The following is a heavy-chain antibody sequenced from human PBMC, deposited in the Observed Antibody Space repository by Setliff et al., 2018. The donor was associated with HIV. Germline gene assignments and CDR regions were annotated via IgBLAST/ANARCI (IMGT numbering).Heavy chain of an antibody. Sequence: ASVKVSCKASGYTFTDYGINWVRQAPGQGLEWMGWINTNNGNPTYAQGFTGRFVFSSDTSVRTAYLQIVGLKAEDTAVYYCARDPYWLEGYFDYWGPGTLVTVSS. D-gene: IGHD2-21*01. CDR1: GYTFTDYG. CDR2: INTNNGNP. J-gene: IGHJ4*02. V-gene: IGHV7-4-1*01. CDR3: ARDPYWLEGYFDY.